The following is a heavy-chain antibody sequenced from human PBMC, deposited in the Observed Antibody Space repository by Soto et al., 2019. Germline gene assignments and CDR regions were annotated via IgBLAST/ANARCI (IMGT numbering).Heavy chain of an antibody. D-gene: IGHD6-19*01. CDR3: AKDEVESGWYCLVDY. J-gene: IGHJ4*02. CDR2: ISYDGTNK. Sequence: QVQLVESGGGVVQPGRSLRLSCAASGFTFSSHGMHWVRQAPGKGLDWVAVISYDGTNKYYADSVKGRFTNSRDNSKNTLYLQVNSLRAEDTAVYYCAKDEVESGWYCLVDYWGKGTLLTVSS. V-gene: IGHV3-30*18. CDR1: GFTFSSHG.